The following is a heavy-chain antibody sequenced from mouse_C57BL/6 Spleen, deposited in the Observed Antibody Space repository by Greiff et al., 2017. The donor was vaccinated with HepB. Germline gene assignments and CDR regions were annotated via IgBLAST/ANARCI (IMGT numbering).Heavy chain of an antibody. J-gene: IGHJ1*03. CDR2: IWTGGGT. Sequence: QVQLQQSGPGLVAPSQSLSITCTVSGFSLTSYAISWVRQPPGKGLEWLGVIWTGGGTNYNSALKSRLSISKDNSKSQVFLKMNSLQTDDTARYYCARNPSYDYDRFWYFDVWGTGTTVTVSS. D-gene: IGHD2-4*01. CDR1: GFSLTSYA. V-gene: IGHV2-9-1*01. CDR3: ARNPSYDYDRFWYFDV.